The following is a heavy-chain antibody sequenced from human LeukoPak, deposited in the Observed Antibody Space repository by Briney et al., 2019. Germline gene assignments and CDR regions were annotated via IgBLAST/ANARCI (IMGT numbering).Heavy chain of an antibody. V-gene: IGHV3-74*01. CDR2: INSDGSSA. CDR3: ARDYDFWSGFFDY. CDR1: GFTFSNYW. D-gene: IGHD3-3*01. Sequence: GGSLRLSCAASGFTFSNYWMHWVRQAPGKGLVWVSRINSDGSSASYADSVKGRFTISRDNAKNTLSLQMNSLRAEDTAVYYCARDYDFWSGFFDYWGQGTLVTVSS. J-gene: IGHJ4*02.